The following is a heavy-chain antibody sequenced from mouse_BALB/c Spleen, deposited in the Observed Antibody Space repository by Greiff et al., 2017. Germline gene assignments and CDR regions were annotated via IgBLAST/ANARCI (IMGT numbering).Heavy chain of an antibody. D-gene: IGHD3-3*01. V-gene: IGHV1S29*02. CDR3: ARADYYAMDY. CDR2: IYPYNGGT. CDR1: GYTFTDYN. J-gene: IGHJ4*01. Sequence: EVHLVESGPELVKPGASVKISCKASGYTFTDYNMHWVKQSHGKSLEWIGYIYPYNGGTGYNQKFKSKATLTVDNSSSTAYMELRSLTSEDSAVYYCARADYYAMDYWGQGTSVTVSS.